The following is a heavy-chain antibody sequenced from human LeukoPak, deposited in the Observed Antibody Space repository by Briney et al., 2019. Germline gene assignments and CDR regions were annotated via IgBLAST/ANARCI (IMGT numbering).Heavy chain of an antibody. CDR3: ARGRRVSGIRRINWARRENYFYYYIDV. V-gene: IGHV4-34*01. J-gene: IGHJ6*03. CDR1: GDSFSGYL. CDR2: VNHVGDT. Sequence: SETLSLTCAVYGDSFSGYLWSWIRQSPGKGLEWIGEVNHVGDTSLNPSLKGRVTISVDTAKNQFSLTVTSVAGADRGSYFCARGRRVSGIRRINWARRENYFYYYIDVWGKGTTVTVSS. D-gene: IGHD5-18*01.